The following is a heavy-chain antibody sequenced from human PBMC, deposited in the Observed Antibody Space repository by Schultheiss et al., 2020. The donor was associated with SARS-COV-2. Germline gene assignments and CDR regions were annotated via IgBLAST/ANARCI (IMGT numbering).Heavy chain of an antibody. CDR3: TRQGGGYAPTLP. CDR1: GFTFSGSA. V-gene: IGHV3-73*01. CDR2: IRSKANSYAT. D-gene: IGHD3-16*01. Sequence: GGSLRLSCAASGFTFSGSAMHWVRQASGKGLEWVGRIRSKANSYATAYAASVKGRFTISRDDSKNTAYLQMNSLKTEDTAVYYCTRQGGGYAPTLPWGQGTLVTVSS. J-gene: IGHJ5*02.